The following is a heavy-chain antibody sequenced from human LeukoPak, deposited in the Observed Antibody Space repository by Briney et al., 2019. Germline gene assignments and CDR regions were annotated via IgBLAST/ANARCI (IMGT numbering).Heavy chain of an antibody. CDR3: ARKFFSYDDILTGYYKESGLDY. CDR1: GFTFSSYW. CDR2: INSDGSST. V-gene: IGHV3-74*01. D-gene: IGHD3-9*01. J-gene: IGHJ4*02. Sequence: PGGSLRLSCAASGFTFSSYWMHWVRQAPGKGLVWVSRINSDGSSTSYADSVKGRFTTSRDNAKNTLYLQMNSLRAEDTAVYYCARKFFSYDDILTGYYKESGLDYWGQGTLVTVSS.